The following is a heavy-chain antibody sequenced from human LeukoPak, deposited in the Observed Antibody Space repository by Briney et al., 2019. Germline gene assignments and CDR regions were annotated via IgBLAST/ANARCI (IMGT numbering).Heavy chain of an antibody. CDR1: GFTVSSNY. V-gene: IGHV3-53*01. CDR2: IYSGGST. D-gene: IGHD6-13*01. Sequence: GGSLRLSCAASGFTVSSNYMSWVRQAPGKGLEWVSVIYSGGSTYYADSVKGRFTISRDNSKNTLYLQMNSLRAEDTAVYYCARDSGQYSSSWYLSAFDIWGQGTMVTVSS. J-gene: IGHJ3*02. CDR3: ARDSGQYSSSWYLSAFDI.